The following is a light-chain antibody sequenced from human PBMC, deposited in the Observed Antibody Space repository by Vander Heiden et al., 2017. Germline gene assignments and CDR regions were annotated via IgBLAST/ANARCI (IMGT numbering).Light chain of an antibody. J-gene: IGLJ3*02. CDR3: SLYTSSSSPV. CDR2: DVS. V-gene: IGLV2-14*03. Sequence: QSALTQPASVSGSPGQSITISCTATTTDVGTHYYVSWYQQHPGKAPQLIIYDVSDRPSGVSNRFSGSKSGNTASLTISGLQADDEADYYCSLYTSSSSPVFGGGTKLTVL. CDR1: TTDVGTHYY.